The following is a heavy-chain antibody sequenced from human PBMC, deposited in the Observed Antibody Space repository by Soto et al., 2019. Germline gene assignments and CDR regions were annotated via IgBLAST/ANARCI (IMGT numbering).Heavy chain of an antibody. Sequence: EVQLLESGGGLVQPGGSLRLSCAASGFTFSSYAMSWVRQAPGKGLEWVSAISGSGGSTYYADSVKGRFTISRDNSKNTLYLQMNSLRAEDTAVDYCAKTDDYGDYAIDYWGQGTLVTVSS. J-gene: IGHJ4*02. CDR1: GFTFSSYA. CDR3: AKTDDYGDYAIDY. D-gene: IGHD4-17*01. V-gene: IGHV3-23*01. CDR2: ISGSGGST.